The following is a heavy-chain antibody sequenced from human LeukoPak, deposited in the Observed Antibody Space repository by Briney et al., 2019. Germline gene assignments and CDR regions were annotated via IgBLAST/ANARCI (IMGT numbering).Heavy chain of an antibody. Sequence: ASVKVSCKASGYTFTGYYMHWVRQAPGQGLEWMGWINPNSGGTNYAQKFQGRVTMTRDTSISTAYMELSRLRSDDTAVYYCARGDDSSGYLAFDIWGQGTMVTVSS. J-gene: IGHJ3*02. CDR1: GYTFTGYY. CDR2: INPNSGGT. D-gene: IGHD3-22*01. V-gene: IGHV1-2*02. CDR3: ARGDDSSGYLAFDI.